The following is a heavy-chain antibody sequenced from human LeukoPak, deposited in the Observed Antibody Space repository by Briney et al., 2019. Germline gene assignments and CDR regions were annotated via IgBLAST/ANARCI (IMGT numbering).Heavy chain of an antibody. D-gene: IGHD3-10*01. CDR1: GGTFSSYA. V-gene: IGHV1-69*01. CDR2: IIPIFGTA. Sequence: AASVKVSCKASGGTFSSYAISWVRQAPGQGLEWMGGIIPIFGTANYAQKFQGRVTITADESTSTAYMELSSLRSEDTAVYYCARTPITMVRGVIITNPLLRFDYWGQGTLVTVSS. CDR3: ARTPITMVRGVIITNPLLRFDY. J-gene: IGHJ4*02.